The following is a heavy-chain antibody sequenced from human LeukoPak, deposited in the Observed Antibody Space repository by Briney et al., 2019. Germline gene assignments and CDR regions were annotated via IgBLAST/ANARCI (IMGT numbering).Heavy chain of an antibody. Sequence: GGSLRLSCAASGFTFSSYAMSWVRQAPGKGLEWVSVIYSGGSTYYADSVKGRFTISRDNSKNTLYLQMNSLRAEDTAVYYCARDKTGDNYFDYWGQGTLVTVSS. D-gene: IGHD7-27*01. V-gene: IGHV3-53*01. J-gene: IGHJ4*02. CDR1: GFTFSSYA. CDR2: IYSGGST. CDR3: ARDKTGDNYFDY.